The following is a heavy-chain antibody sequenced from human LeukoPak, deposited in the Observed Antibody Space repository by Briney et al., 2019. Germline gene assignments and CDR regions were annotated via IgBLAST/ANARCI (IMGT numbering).Heavy chain of an antibody. J-gene: IGHJ4*02. D-gene: IGHD1-1*01. Sequence: GGSLRLSCAASEFTFSSYAMHWVRQAPGKGLEWVAVISYDGSNKYYADSVKGRFTISRDNSKNTLYLQMNSLRAEDTALYYCAKEATDSATIDYWGQGTLVTVSS. CDR3: AKEATDSATIDY. CDR2: ISYDGSNK. CDR1: EFTFSSYA. V-gene: IGHV3-30*04.